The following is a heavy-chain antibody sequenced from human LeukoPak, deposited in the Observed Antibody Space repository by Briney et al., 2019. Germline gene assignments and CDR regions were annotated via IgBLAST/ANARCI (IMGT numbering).Heavy chain of an antibody. CDR1: GYTLTELS. J-gene: IGHJ4*02. CDR2: FDPEDGET. V-gene: IGHV1-24*01. D-gene: IGHD3-22*01. Sequence: ASVKVSCKVSGYTLTELSMHWVRQAPGKGLEWMGGFDPEDGETIYAQKFQGRVTMTEDTSTDTAYMELSSLRSEDTAVYYCATDPRINYDSSGYDNYWGQGTLVTVSS. CDR3: ATDPRINYDSSGYDNY.